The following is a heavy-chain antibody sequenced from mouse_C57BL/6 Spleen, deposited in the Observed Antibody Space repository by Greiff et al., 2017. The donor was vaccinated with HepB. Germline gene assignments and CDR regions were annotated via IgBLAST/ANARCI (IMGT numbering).Heavy chain of an antibody. D-gene: IGHD2-4*01. CDR3: ARKDYDVGGFDY. J-gene: IGHJ2*01. Sequence: VKLQQSGAELVRPGTSVKMSCKASGYTFTNYWIGWAKQRPGHGLEWIGDIYPGGGYTNYNEKFKGKATLTADKSSSTAYMQFSSLTSEDSAIYYCARKDYDVGGFDYWGQGTTLTVSS. V-gene: IGHV1-63*01. CDR2: IYPGGGYT. CDR1: GYTFTNYW.